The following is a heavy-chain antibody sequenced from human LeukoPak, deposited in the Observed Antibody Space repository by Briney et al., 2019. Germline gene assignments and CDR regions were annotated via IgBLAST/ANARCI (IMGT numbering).Heavy chain of an antibody. CDR1: GGSISSSSYY. CDR2: IYYSGST. D-gene: IGHD2/OR15-2a*01. CDR3: AIRRGMFSTPWDY. Sequence: SETLSLTCTVSGGSISSSSYYWGWIRQPPGKGLEWIGSIYYSGSTYYNPSLKSRVTISVDTSKNQFSLKLSSVTAADTAVYYCAIRRGMFSTPWDYWGQGTLVTVSS. V-gene: IGHV4-39*07. J-gene: IGHJ4*02.